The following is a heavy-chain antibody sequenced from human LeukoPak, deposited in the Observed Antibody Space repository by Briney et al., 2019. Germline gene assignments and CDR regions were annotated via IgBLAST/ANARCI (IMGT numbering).Heavy chain of an antibody. D-gene: IGHD6-13*01. Sequence: PGGSLRLSCAASGFTLNKYGMNWVRQAPGKGLEWVAFMRDDGSNKYYADSVKGRFTISRDNSKNTVYLQMNSLRAEDTAVYYCARDSGRYSSSWLDWFDPWGQGTLVTVSS. V-gene: IGHV3-30*02. CDR2: MRDDGSNK. CDR3: ARDSGRYSSSWLDWFDP. J-gene: IGHJ5*02. CDR1: GFTLNKYG.